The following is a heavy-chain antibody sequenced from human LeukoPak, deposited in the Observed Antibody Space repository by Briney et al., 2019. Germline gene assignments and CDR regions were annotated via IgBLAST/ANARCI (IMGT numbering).Heavy chain of an antibody. CDR2: MNPNSGNT. V-gene: IGHV1-8*02. Sequence: ASVKVSCKASGGTFSSYAISWVRQAPGQGLEWMGWMNPNSGNTGYAQKFQGRVTMTRNTSISTAYMELSSLGSEDTAVYYCARGAPGSYCSGGSCPYFDYWGQGTLVAVSS. D-gene: IGHD2-15*01. CDR1: GGTFSSYA. J-gene: IGHJ4*02. CDR3: ARGAPGSYCSGGSCPYFDY.